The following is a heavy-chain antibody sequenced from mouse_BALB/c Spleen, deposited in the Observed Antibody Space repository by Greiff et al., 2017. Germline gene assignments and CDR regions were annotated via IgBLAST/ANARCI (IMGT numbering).Heavy chain of an antibody. CDR3: AKNRGGNYYAMDY. Sequence: VHLVESGPSLVQPSQSLSITCTVSGFSLTSYGVHWVRQSPGKGLEWLGVIWRGGSTDYNAAFMSRLSITKDNSKSHVFFKMNSLQADDTAIYYCAKNRGGNYYAMDYWGQGTSVTVSS. J-gene: IGHJ4*01. CDR1: GFSLTSYG. CDR2: IWRGGST. V-gene: IGHV2-5-1*01. D-gene: IGHD1-1*02.